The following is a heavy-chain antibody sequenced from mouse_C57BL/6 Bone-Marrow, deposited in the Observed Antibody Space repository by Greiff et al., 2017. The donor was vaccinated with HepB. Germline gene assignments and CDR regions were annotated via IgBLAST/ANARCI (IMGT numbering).Heavy chain of an antibody. Sequence: EVQVVESGGDLVKPGGSLKLSCAASGFTFSSYGMSWVRQTPDKRLEWVATISSGGSYTYYPDSVKGRFTFSRDNAKNTLYLQMSSLKSEDTAMYYCARIYYGSSYEYYFDYWGQGTTLTVSS. J-gene: IGHJ2*01. D-gene: IGHD1-1*01. V-gene: IGHV5-6*01. CDR2: ISSGGSYT. CDR1: GFTFSSYG. CDR3: ARIYYGSSYEYYFDY.